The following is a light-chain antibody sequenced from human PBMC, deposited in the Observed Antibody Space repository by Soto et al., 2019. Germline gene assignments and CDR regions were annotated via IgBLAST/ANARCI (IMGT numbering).Light chain of an antibody. CDR3: QQYYDYPWT. J-gene: IGKJ1*01. Sequence: AIRMTQSPSSFSASTGDRVTITCRASEGISSYLAWYQQKPGKAPKLLIYAASTLQSGVPSRFSGSGSGTDFTLTISCLQSEDFATYYCQQYYDYPWTFGQGTNVEIK. CDR1: EGISSY. CDR2: AAS. V-gene: IGKV1-8*01.